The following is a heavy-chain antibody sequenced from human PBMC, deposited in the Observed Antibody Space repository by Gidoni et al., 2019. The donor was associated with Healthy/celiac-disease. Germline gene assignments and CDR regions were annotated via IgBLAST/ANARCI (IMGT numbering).Heavy chain of an antibody. V-gene: IGHV2-26*01. CDR2: IVSNDEK. D-gene: IGHD6-13*01. J-gene: IGHJ6*02. CDR1: GFSLTNARMG. CDR3: ARTPRRQQLVYYYYGRDV. Sequence: QVTLKESGPVLVKPTETLTLTCTVSGFSLTNARMGVSWIRQPPGKALEGLAHIVSNDEKSYSTSLKSRLTITKDTSKSQVVLNMTNMDPVDTATYYCARTPRRQQLVYYYYGRDVWGQGTTVTVSS.